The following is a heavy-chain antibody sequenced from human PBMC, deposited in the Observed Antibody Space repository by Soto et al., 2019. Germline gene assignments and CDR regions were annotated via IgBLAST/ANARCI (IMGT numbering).Heavy chain of an antibody. V-gene: IGHV1-18*04. CDR2: ISAYTGKT. Sequence: QVQLVQSGAEVKKPGASLKVSCKASGYTFSSYGISWVRQAPGQGLEWMGWISAYTGKTNYAQKLQGRVTMTTDTSTSTADREVRSLRSDDTAVYYCARGLDSGSYYFDYWGQGTLVTVSS. J-gene: IGHJ4*02. CDR3: ARGLDSGSYYFDY. CDR1: GYTFSSYG. D-gene: IGHD1-26*01.